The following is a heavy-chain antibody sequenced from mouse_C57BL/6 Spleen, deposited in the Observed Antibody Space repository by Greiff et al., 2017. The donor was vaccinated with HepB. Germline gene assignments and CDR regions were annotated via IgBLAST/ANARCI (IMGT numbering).Heavy chain of an antibody. D-gene: IGHD4-1*01. CDR1: GFTFSSYT. V-gene: IGHV5-9*01. Sequence: EVQLMESGGGLVKPGGSLKLSCAASGFTFSSYTMSWVRQTPEQRLEWVATISGGGGNTYYPDSVKGRFTIARDNAKNTLYLQMSRLRSEDSALYYCERRELGRGFAYWGQGTLGTVSA. CDR2: ISGGGGNT. J-gene: IGHJ3*01. CDR3: ERRELGRGFAY.